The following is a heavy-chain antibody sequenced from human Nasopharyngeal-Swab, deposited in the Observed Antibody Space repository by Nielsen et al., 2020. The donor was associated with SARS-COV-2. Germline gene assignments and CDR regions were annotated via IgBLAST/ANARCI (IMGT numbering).Heavy chain of an antibody. CDR3: ARVNWPVYCGGDCYFSEGQSTGMDV. J-gene: IGHJ6*02. Sequence: GGSLRLSCAASGFTFSSYAMHWVRQAPGKGLEYVSAISSNGGSTYYANSVRGRFSISRDNAMNSLFLQMNSLRGEDTAVYYCARVNWPVYCGGDCYFSEGQSTGMDVWGQGTTVTVS. CDR1: GFTFSSYA. V-gene: IGHV3-64*04. CDR2: ISSNGGST. D-gene: IGHD2-21*02.